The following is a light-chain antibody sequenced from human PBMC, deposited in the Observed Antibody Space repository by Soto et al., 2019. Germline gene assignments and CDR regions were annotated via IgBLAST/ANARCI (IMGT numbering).Light chain of an antibody. CDR2: AAS. CDR1: QGISSY. J-gene: IGKJ5*01. Sequence: DIQLTQSPSFLSASVGDRVTITCRASQGISSYLVWYQQRPGKAPKLLIYAASTLQSRVPSRFSVSGSGTEVTLTISSLQPEDFSTYYCQQLNTYPITFGLGTRLEIK. V-gene: IGKV1-9*01. CDR3: QQLNTYPIT.